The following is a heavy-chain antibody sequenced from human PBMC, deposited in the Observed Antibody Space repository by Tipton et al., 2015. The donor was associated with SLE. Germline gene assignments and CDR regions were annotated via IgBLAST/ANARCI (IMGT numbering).Heavy chain of an antibody. V-gene: IGHV3-23*01. J-gene: IGHJ1*01. Sequence: SLRLSCAASGFTFSSYAMSWVRQGPGKGLEWVASISGSGDRTDFADSVKGRLTVSRDNSKNTLYLQVNSLRAEDTAVYYCAKTPSGSYQYFRHWGQGTLVTVSS. CDR1: GFTFSSYA. CDR2: ISGSGDRT. D-gene: IGHD1-26*01. CDR3: AKTPSGSYQYFRH.